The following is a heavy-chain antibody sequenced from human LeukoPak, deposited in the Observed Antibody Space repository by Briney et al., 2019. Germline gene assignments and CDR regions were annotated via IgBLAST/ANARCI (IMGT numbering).Heavy chain of an antibody. D-gene: IGHD1-14*01. CDR1: GFSFSNYL. J-gene: IGHJ4*02. CDR3: ARDGDSTVDFDY. Sequence: GGSLRLSCAASGFSFSNYLMHWVRQAPGKGLVWVSRIDFDGTDTVCADSVKGRFTISRDNAKNTLYLQMNSLKAEDTAVYYCARDGDSTVDFDYWGQGTLVTVSS. CDR2: IDFDGTDT. V-gene: IGHV3-74*01.